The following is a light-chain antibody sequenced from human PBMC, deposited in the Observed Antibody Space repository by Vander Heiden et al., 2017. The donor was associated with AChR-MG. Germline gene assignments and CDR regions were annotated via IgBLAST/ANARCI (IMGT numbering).Light chain of an antibody. V-gene: IGKV3-11*01. CDR1: QSVSSN. Sequence: EIVLPQSPGTLSLSPGEKATLSCRASQSVSSNLAWYQQKPGQAPSLLIYDTSNRATGIPARFSGSGSGTDFTLTISSLEPEDFAVYYCQQRSNWPPTFGQGTKVEIK. J-gene: IGKJ1*01. CDR3: QQRSNWPPT. CDR2: DTS.